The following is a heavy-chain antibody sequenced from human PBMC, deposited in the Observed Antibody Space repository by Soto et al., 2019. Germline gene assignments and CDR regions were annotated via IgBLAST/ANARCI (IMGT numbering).Heavy chain of an antibody. D-gene: IGHD2-15*01. J-gene: IGHJ4*02. CDR1: GFPFSSYA. Sequence: PVGSLRLSCAASGFPFSSYAMGWVRQGPGKGLEWVAVVSIGGSTHYADSVRGRFTISRDNSKNTLSLQMNSLTAEDTAVYFCAKRRGAGGHFDYWGQGALVTVSS. CDR2: VSIGGST. CDR3: AKRRGAGGHFDY. V-gene: IGHV3-23*01.